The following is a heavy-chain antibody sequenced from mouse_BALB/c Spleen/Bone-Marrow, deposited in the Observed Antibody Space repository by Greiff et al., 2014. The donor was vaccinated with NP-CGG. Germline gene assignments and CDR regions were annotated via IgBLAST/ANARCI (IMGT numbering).Heavy chain of an antibody. CDR3: ARDYYGSSYGFAY. Sequence: VQLQQSGPELVKPGASMKISCKASGYSFTGYTMNWVKQSHGKNLEWIGLINPYNGGTSYNQKFKGKATLTVDKSFSTAYMELLSLTSEDSAVYYCARDYYGSSYGFAYWGQGTLVTVSA. CDR1: GYSFTGYT. CDR2: INPYNGGT. V-gene: IGHV1-18*01. J-gene: IGHJ3*01. D-gene: IGHD1-1*01.